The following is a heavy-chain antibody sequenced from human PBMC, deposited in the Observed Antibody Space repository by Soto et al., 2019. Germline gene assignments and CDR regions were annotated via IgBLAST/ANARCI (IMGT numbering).Heavy chain of an antibody. CDR3: ARDDEYSGNGMDV. J-gene: IGHJ6*02. CDR1: GFTFSNYG. V-gene: IGHV3-33*01. CDR2: ILNDGSNR. D-gene: IGHD3-10*01. Sequence: QVQLVESGGGVVQPGRSLRLSCAASGFTFSNYGMHWVRQAPGKGLEWVAVILNDGSNRYHADSVKDRFTISRDNSKNMLYLQMNSLRAEETDVYYCARDDEYSGNGMDVWGQGTTVTVS.